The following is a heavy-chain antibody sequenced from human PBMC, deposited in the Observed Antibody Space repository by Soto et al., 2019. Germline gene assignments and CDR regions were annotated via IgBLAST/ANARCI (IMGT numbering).Heavy chain of an antibody. CDR3: AKECRHDNWVFEH. J-gene: IGHJ4*02. D-gene: IGHD3-22*01. V-gene: IGHV3-30*18. CDR1: GFTFSSHG. CDR2: IALDGSVS. Sequence: PGGSLRLSCAVSGFTFSSHGMQWVRQAPGKGLEWVAVIALDGSVSYYTDSVKGRFTVSRDNSKSTLYLQMNSLRAEDTAVYYCAKECRHDNWVFEHWGQGTQVTVSS.